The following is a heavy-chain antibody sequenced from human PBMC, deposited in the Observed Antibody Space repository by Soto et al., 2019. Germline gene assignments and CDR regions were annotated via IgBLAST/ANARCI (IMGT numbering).Heavy chain of an antibody. D-gene: IGHD2-2*03. V-gene: IGHV3-30-3*02. Sequence: QGQLVESVGGVVQPGTSLRLSCAASGFGFGGYSMNWVRHAPGKGLEWLAVISHDGSNRYYADAVKGRFTISSDNYKNTLDLRVNSLKVEATAEYHCTKLGHAYCYGYGWDVWGRGSTVAVSS. J-gene: IGHJ6*04. CDR1: GFGFGGYS. CDR2: ISHDGSNR. CDR3: TKLGHAYCYGYGWDV.